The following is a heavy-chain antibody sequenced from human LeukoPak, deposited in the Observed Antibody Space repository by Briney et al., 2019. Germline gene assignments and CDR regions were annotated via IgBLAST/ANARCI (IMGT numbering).Heavy chain of an antibody. CDR1: GYSISSGYY. J-gene: IGHJ4*02. CDR3: ARGMGPAAMPAWGY. CDR2: IYHSGST. D-gene: IGHD2-2*01. V-gene: IGHV4-38-2*02. Sequence: SETLSLTCTVSGYSISSGYYWGWIRQPPGKGLEWIGSIYHSGSTYYNPSLKSRVTISVDTSKNQFSLKLSSVTAADTAVYYCARGMGPAAMPAWGYWGQGTLVTVSS.